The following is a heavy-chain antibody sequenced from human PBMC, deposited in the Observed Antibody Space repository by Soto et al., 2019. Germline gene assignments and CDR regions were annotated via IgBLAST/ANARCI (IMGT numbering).Heavy chain of an antibody. J-gene: IGHJ4*02. CDR2: ISSIATTT. V-gene: IGHV3-48*03. Sequence: GGSLRLSCAASGFTFSSYEMSWVRQAPGKGLEWVSYISSIATTTYYAESVKGRFTISRDNAKNSLYLQMNSLRAEDTAVYYCARLGSSSGYWGQGTLVTVSS. D-gene: IGHD6-6*01. CDR1: GFTFSSYE. CDR3: ARLGSSSGY.